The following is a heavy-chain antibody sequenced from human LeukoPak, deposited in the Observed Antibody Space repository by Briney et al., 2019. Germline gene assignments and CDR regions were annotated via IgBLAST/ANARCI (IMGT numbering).Heavy chain of an antibody. J-gene: IGHJ4*02. D-gene: IGHD5-18*01. V-gene: IGHV4-39*07. CDR3: ARGEGRDTET. Sequence: PSETLSLTCTVSGGSISSSSYYWGWIRQPPGKGLEWIGSIYYSGSTYYNPSLKSRVTISVDTSKNQFSLKLSSVTAADTAVYYCARGEGRDTETWGQGTLVTVSS. CDR1: GGSISSSSYY. CDR2: IYYSGST.